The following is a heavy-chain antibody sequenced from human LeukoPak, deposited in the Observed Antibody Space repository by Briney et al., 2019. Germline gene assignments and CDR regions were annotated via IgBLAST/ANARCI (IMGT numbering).Heavy chain of an antibody. V-gene: IGHV3-23*01. Sequence: GSLRLSCAASGFTFSSYAISWVRQAPGKGLEWVSSISGSGFETYYAASVEGRFTISRDNSKNTLYLQMNSLRAEDTAVYYCAMPRDGLAKSPSFDYWGQGTLVTVSS. CDR3: AMPRDGLAKSPSFDY. CDR1: GFTFSSYA. CDR2: ISGSGFET. J-gene: IGHJ4*02. D-gene: IGHD2-2*01.